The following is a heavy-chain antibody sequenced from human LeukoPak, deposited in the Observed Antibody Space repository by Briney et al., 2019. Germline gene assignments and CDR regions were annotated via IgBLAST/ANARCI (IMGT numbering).Heavy chain of an antibody. CDR1: RISDY. CDR3: ASSTSTPGGFDF. D-gene: IGHD2-2*01. CDR2: IYTGDNT. Sequence: PGGSLRLSCAASRISDYMIWVRQAPGTGLEWVSVIYTGDNTYYANSVKGRFTISRDNSQRMLYLQMNSLRAEDTSVYYCASSTSTPGGFDFWGQGILVTVSS. V-gene: IGHV3-66*01. J-gene: IGHJ4*02.